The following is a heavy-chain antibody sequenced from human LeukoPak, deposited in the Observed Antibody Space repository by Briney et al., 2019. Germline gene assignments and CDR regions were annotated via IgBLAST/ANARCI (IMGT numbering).Heavy chain of an antibody. V-gene: IGHV4-30-2*01. J-gene: IGHJ3*02. Sequence: WVRQMPGKGLEWIGYIYHSGSTYYNPSLKSRVTISVDRSKNQFSLKLSSVTAADTAVYYCARVCPYCGGDSRAFDIWGQGTMVTVSS. CDR2: IYHSGST. D-gene: IGHD2-21*02. CDR3: ARVCPYCGGDSRAFDI.